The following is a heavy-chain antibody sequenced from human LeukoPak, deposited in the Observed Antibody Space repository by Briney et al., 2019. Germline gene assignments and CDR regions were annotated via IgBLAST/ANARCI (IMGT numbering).Heavy chain of an antibody. V-gene: IGHV3-74*01. CDR3: SRDSLSSCGGDCYSGLDV. CDR2: IKSDGSST. J-gene: IGHJ6*02. CDR1: GFTFSNYW. Sequence: GGSLRLSCAASGFTFSNYWMHWVRQAPGEALMWVSRIKSDGSSTTYADSVKGRFTISRDSAKNTLYLQMNSLRAEDTAVYYCSRDSLSSCGGDCYSGLDVWGQGTTVTVSS. D-gene: IGHD2-21*02.